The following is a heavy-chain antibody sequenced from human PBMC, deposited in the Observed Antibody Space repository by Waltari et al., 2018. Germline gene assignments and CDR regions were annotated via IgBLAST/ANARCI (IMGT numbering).Heavy chain of an antibody. CDR2: FDPEDGET. V-gene: IGHV1-24*01. CDR3: ATWSTSAFDI. CDR1: GYTLTELS. J-gene: IGHJ3*02. Sequence: QVQLVQSGAEVKKPGASVKVSCKVSGYTLTELSMHWGRQARGKGLEWMGGFDPEDGETIDAQKFQGRVTRTEDTSTDTAYMELSSLRSEDTAVYYCATWSTSAFDIWGQGTMVTVAS.